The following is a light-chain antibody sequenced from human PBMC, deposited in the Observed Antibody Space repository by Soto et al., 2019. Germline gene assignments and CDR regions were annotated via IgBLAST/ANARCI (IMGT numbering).Light chain of an antibody. CDR3: CSFAGTSFAGSSTLYV. CDR2: DVT. V-gene: IGLV2-11*01. CDR1: SSDVGAYNY. J-gene: IGLJ1*01. Sequence: QSALTQPRSVSGSPGQSVTISCTGTSSDVGAYNYVSWYQQHPGKAPKLMIYDVTKWPSGVPDRFSGSRSGNTASLTISGLQAEDEADYYCCSFAGTSFAGSSTLYVFGTGTKLTVL.